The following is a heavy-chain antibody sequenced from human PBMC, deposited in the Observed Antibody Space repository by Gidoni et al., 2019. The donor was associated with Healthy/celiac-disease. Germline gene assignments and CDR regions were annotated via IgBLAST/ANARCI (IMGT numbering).Heavy chain of an antibody. CDR3: ARDDRVDYYDRSGYGFMERNVGYDVEV. CDR2: IWSDGGNN. V-gene: IGHV3-33*01. CDR1: GFTFSSFC. Sequence: QVQLVESGGGVVPPVRSLILSCTASGFTFSSFCMPWVSHALCQGLEWVAIIWSDGGNNYNADCGKGRFTIARDKSKNTLYLQMNRLRAEETAVDYCARDDRVDYYDRSGYGFMERNVGYDVEVWGQGTTVTVSS. J-gene: IGHJ6*01. D-gene: IGHD3-22*01.